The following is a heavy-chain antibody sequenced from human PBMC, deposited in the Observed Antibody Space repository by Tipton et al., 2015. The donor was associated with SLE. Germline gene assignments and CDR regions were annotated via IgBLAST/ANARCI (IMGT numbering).Heavy chain of an antibody. CDR1: GRSISRYY. CDR3: AGDSQAFDY. J-gene: IGHJ4*02. CDR2: IFHSGNT. Sequence: GLVKPSETLSLTCTVSGRSISRYYWNWIRQPPGKGLEWIGYIFHSGNTNYNPSLKSRVTISADTSKNQFSLKLTSVTAADTAVYYCAGDSQAFDYWGQGSLVTVSS. V-gene: IGHV4-59*01.